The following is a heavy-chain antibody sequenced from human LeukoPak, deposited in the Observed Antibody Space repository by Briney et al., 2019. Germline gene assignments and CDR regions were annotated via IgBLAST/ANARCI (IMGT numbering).Heavy chain of an antibody. CDR2: IYSGGST. CDR3: ASGRALGSGWYNFEALDY. J-gene: IGHJ4*02. Sequence: HPGGSLRLSCAASGFTVSSNYMSWVRQAPGKGLEWVSVIYSGGSTYYADSVKGRFTISRDNSKNTLYLQMNSLRSEDTAVYYCASGRALGSGWYNFEALDYWGQGTLVTVSS. D-gene: IGHD6-19*01. V-gene: IGHV3-53*05. CDR1: GFTVSSNY.